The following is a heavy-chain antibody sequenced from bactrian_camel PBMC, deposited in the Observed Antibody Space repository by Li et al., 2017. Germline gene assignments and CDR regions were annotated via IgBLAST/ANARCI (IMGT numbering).Heavy chain of an antibody. CDR1: GHSRGSNC. CDR2: IRKSGGGT. Sequence: VQLVESGGGSVQTGGSLRLSCVVSGHSRGSNCVGWFRLPPGRAPAEREGIAAIRKSGGGTWYHDSVKGRFTISKDNTKDTVYLQMNSLKPEDTAMYSCRASGGRGCFSPWGQGTQVTVS. J-gene: IGHJ6*01. D-gene: IGHD2*01. CDR3: RASGGRGCFSP. V-gene: IGHV3S32*01.